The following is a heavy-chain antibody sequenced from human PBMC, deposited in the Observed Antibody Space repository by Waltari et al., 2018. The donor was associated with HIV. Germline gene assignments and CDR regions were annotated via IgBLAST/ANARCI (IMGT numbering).Heavy chain of an antibody. CDR3: AKDRAPTVTRGYFDY. CDR2: ISDTGDTA. CDR1: GFAFSSYA. J-gene: IGHJ4*02. Sequence: EVQLLESGGGLVQPGGSLRLSCAASGFAFSSYAMSWVRQVQGKGLAWASVISDTGDTAYYSDSVEGRFTISRDTSKNTLYLQMNILSAEDTAVYYCAKDRAPTVTRGYFDYWGQGTLVTVSS. D-gene: IGHD4-17*01. V-gene: IGHV3-23*01.